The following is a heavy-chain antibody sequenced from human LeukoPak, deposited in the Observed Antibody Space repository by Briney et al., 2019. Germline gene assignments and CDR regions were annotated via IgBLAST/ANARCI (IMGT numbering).Heavy chain of an antibody. Sequence: ASVKVSCKASGYTFTSYGISWVRQAPGQGLEWMGWISAYNGNTNYAQKLQGRVTMTTDTSTSTAYMELRSLRSDDTAVYYCARDTTTVELGWLVGTHDAFDIWGQGTMVTVPS. V-gene: IGHV1-18*01. CDR3: ARDTTTVELGWLVGTHDAFDI. J-gene: IGHJ3*02. CDR1: GYTFTSYG. CDR2: ISAYNGNT. D-gene: IGHD6-19*01.